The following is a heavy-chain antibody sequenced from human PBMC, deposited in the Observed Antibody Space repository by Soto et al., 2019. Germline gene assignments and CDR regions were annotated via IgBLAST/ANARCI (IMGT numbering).Heavy chain of an antibody. CDR3: ARDPSFGALDY. CDR2: IHNDGSTT. D-gene: IGHD3-10*01. CDR1: GFTFSSYW. Sequence: GSLRLSCAASGFTFSSYWMHWVRQAPGKGLMWVSRIHNDGSTTRYADSVKGRFTISRDNAKNTVYLQMDSLRVEDTAVYFCARDPSFGALDYWGQGTVVTVSS. V-gene: IGHV3-74*01. J-gene: IGHJ4*02.